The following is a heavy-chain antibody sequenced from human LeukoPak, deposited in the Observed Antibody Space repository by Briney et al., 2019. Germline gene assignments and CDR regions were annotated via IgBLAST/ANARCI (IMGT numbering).Heavy chain of an antibody. D-gene: IGHD6-13*01. V-gene: IGHV3-48*01. CDR1: GFTFSSYS. J-gene: IGHJ6*02. Sequence: GGSLRLSCAASGFTFSSYSMNWVRQAPGKGLEWVSYISSSSSTICYADSVKGRFTISRDNAKNSLYLQMNSLRAEDTAVYYCAREGGRAAAGTPPHYYGMDVWGQGTTVTVSS. CDR3: AREGGRAAAGTPPHYYGMDV. CDR2: ISSSSSTI.